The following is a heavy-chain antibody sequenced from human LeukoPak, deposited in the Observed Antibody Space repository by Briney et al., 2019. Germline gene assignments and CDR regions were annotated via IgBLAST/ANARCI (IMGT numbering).Heavy chain of an antibody. D-gene: IGHD1-26*01. CDR3: ARSGSPLPVEFDY. Sequence: GRSLRLSCAASGFTFSSYAMHWVRQAPGKGLEWVAVISYDGSNKYYADSVKGRFTISRDNSKNTLYPQMNSLRAEDTAVYYCARSGSPLPVEFDYWGQGTLVTVSS. J-gene: IGHJ4*02. V-gene: IGHV3-30-3*01. CDR2: ISYDGSNK. CDR1: GFTFSSYA.